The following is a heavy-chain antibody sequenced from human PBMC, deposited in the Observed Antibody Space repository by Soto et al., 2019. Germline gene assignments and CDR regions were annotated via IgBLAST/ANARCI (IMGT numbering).Heavy chain of an antibody. CDR2: LYHSGST. CDR1: GYSVTSAYY. J-gene: IGHJ4*02. V-gene: IGHV4-38-2*01. D-gene: IGHD1-26*01. Sequence: PSETLSLTCGVSGYSVTSAYYWGWIRQPPGKGLEWLATLYHSGSTHYNPSLKSRVTMSIDASMNQVSLKVTSVTAADTATYYCAGSIALTTTSFDTWGQGALVTVSS. CDR3: AGSIALTTTSFDT.